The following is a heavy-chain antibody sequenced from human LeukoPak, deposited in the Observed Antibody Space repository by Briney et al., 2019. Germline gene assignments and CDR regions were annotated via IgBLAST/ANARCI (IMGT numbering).Heavy chain of an antibody. CDR1: GGSISSSSYY. Sequence: PPETLSLTCTVSGGSISSSSYYWGWLRQPPGKGLEWIGTIYYSGSTYYNPSLKSRVTISVDTSKNQFSLKLSSVTAADTAVYYCARHPTSGWNSPADYWGQGTLVTVSS. V-gene: IGHV4-39*01. CDR3: ARHPTSGWNSPADY. J-gene: IGHJ4*02. CDR2: IYYSGST. D-gene: IGHD6-19*01.